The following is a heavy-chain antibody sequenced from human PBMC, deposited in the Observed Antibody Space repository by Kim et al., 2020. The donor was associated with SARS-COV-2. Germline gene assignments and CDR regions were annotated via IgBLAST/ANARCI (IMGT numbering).Heavy chain of an antibody. D-gene: IGHD3-16*01. CDR1: GGSISSGGYY. J-gene: IGHJ6*02. V-gene: IGHV4-31*03. Sequence: SETLSLTCTVSGGSISSGGYYWSWIRQHPGKGLEWIGYIYYSGSTYYNPSLKSRVTISVDTSKNQFSLKLSSVTAADTAVYYCASHGGGYYYGMDVWGQGTTVTVSS. CDR3: ASHGGGYYYGMDV. CDR2: IYYSGST.